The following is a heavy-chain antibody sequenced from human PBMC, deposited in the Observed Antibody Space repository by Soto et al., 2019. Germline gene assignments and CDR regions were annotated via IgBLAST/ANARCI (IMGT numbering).Heavy chain of an antibody. Sequence: PGGSLRLSSAASELTFRNYAMSWVRQAPGEGLEWVSAISGPGGSTYYADSVKGRFTISRDNSKNTLYLQMNSLRAEDTAVYYCAKGPGSAMHSSGWYDYWGQGTLVTVSS. V-gene: IGHV3-23*01. CDR1: ELTFRNYA. D-gene: IGHD6-19*01. J-gene: IGHJ4*02. CDR2: ISGPGGST. CDR3: AKGPGSAMHSSGWYDY.